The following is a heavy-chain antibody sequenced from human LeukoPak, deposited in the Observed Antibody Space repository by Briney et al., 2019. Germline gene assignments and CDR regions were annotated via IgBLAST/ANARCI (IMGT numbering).Heavy chain of an antibody. J-gene: IGHJ4*02. V-gene: IGHV3-7*01. CDR2: IGQDGTGN. CDR3: ARDLNYYATDY. Sequence: GGSLRLSCAASGFSFSNYWMTWVRQAPGKGLEWVANIGQDGTGNHYVDSVKGRFTISRDNAKNSLYLQMNSLRADDTAVYYCARDLNYYATDYWGQGTLVTASS. D-gene: IGHD1-7*01. CDR1: GFSFSNYW.